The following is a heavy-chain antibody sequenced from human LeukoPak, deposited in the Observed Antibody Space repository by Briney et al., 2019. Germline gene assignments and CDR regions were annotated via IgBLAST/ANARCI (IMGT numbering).Heavy chain of an antibody. CDR2: ISWDGGST. J-gene: IGHJ4*02. CDR3: AKDLASRDGYDNPSGDY. V-gene: IGHV3-43*01. D-gene: IGHD5-12*01. CDR1: GFTFDDYT. Sequence: GVSLRLSCAASGFTFDDYTMHWVRQAPGKGLEWVSLISWDGGSTCYSDSVKGRFTISRDNSKNSLYLQMNSLRTEDTALYYCAKDLASRDGYDNPSGDYWGQGTLVTVST.